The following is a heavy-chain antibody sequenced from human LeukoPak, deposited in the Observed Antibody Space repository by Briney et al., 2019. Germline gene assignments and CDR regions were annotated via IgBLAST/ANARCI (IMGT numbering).Heavy chain of an antibody. D-gene: IGHD5-12*01. Sequence: SVKASCKASGGTFSSYAISWVRQAPGQGLEWMGGIIPIFGTANYAQKFQGRATITTDESTSTAYMELCSLRSEDTAVYYCARGEGSGDERDYYYYYMDVWGKGTTVTVSS. J-gene: IGHJ6*03. CDR1: GGTFSSYA. CDR2: IIPIFGTA. V-gene: IGHV1-69*05. CDR3: ARGEGSGDERDYYYYYMDV.